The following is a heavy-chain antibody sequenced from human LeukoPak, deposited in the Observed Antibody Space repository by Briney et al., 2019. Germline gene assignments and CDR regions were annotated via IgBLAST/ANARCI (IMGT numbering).Heavy chain of an antibody. CDR3: VRGRVVGLSGDFDY. CDR2: DRKQGNTFIT. Sequence: GGSLRLSCVGSGFSFSDHYMDRVRQAPGKGLEWVGRDRKQGNTFITQYAASVKGRFTISRDDSKKSLYLQMNGLNTEDTAVYYCVRGRVVGLSGDFDYWAREPWSPSPQ. D-gene: IGHD2-2*01. V-gene: IGHV3-72*01. J-gene: IGHJ4*02. CDR1: GFSFSDHY.